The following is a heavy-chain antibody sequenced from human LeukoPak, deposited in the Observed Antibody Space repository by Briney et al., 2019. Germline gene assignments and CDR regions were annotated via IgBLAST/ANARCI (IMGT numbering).Heavy chain of an antibody. CDR1: GYTFTSYG. J-gene: IGHJ6*02. CDR3: ARINLPYASYYYYGMDV. CDR2: ISAYNGNT. D-gene: IGHD3-16*01. V-gene: IGHV1-18*01. Sequence: GASVKVSCKASGYTFTSYGISWVRQAPGQGLERMGWISAYNGNTNYAQKLQGRVTMTTDTSTSTAYMELRSLRSDDTAVYYCARINLPYASYYYYGMDVWGQGTTVTVSS.